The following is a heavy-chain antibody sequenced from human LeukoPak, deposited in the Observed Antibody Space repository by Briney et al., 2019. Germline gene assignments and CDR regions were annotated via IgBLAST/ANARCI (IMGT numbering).Heavy chain of an antibody. CDR1: GYTFSSYW. CDR2: INSDGSST. J-gene: IGHJ4*02. Sequence: GGSLRLSCAASGYTFSSYWMHWVRQAPGKGLVWVSRINSDGSSTSYADSVKGRFTISRDNAKNTLYLQMNSLRAEDTAVYYCASLRQYYGSGSYDYWGQGTLVTVSS. CDR3: ASLRQYYGSGSYDY. V-gene: IGHV3-74*01. D-gene: IGHD3-10*01.